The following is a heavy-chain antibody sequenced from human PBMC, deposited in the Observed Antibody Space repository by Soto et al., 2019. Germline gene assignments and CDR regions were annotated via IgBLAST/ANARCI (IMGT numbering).Heavy chain of an antibody. CDR1: GFTLSSHA. V-gene: IGHV3-30-3*01. CDR2: TSYDGSNK. CDR3: AREMGYCISTSCPFDY. D-gene: IGHD2-2*01. J-gene: IGHJ4*02. Sequence: QVQLVESGGGVVQPGRSLRLSCTASGFTLSSHAMHWVLQAPGQGLEWVAITSYDGSNKYHADSVKGRFTISRDNSKNTLSLQMNSLRAEDTAVYYCAREMGYCISTSCPFDYWGQGTLVTVSS.